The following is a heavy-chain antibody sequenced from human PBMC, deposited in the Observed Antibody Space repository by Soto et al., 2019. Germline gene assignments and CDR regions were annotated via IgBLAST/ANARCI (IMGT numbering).Heavy chain of an antibody. J-gene: IGHJ4*02. CDR3: ARSVAVAALDY. CDR1: GFTLSTYS. V-gene: IGHV3-30-3*01. Sequence: GGSLRLSCAASGFTLSTYSMHWVRQAPGKGLEWVAVISYDGNKKYYEDSVKGRFSISRDTSNNTLYLQMNSLRTEDTAVYYCARSVAVAALDYWGRGALVTVSS. CDR2: ISYDGNKK. D-gene: IGHD6-19*01.